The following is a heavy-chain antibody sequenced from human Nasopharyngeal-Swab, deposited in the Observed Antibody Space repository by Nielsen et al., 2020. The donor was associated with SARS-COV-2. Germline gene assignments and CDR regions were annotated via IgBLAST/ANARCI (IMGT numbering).Heavy chain of an antibody. V-gene: IGHV3-7*01. CDR3: ARPPTFGGVYYFDY. D-gene: IGHD3-16*01. CDR1: GFTFSSYW. J-gene: IGHJ4*02. CDR2: IKQDGSEK. Sequence: GESLKISCAASGFTFSSYWMSWVRQAPGKGLEWVANIKQDGSEKYYVDSVKGRFTISRDNAKNSLYLQMNSLRAEDTAVYYCARPPTFGGVYYFDYWGQGTLVTVSS.